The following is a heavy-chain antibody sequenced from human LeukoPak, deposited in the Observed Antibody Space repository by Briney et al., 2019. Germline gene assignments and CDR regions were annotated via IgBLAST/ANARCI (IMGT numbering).Heavy chain of an antibody. CDR3: ARVGAYCGGDCYSYYFDY. CDR2: IYHSGST. J-gene: IGHJ4*02. CDR1: GYSISSGYY. V-gene: IGHV4-38-2*02. D-gene: IGHD2-21*02. Sequence: SETLSLTCTVSGYSISSGYYWCWIRQPPGKGLEWIGSIYHSGSTYYNPSLKSRVTISVDTSKNQFSLKLSSVTAADTAVYYCARVGAYCGGDCYSYYFDYWGQGTLVTVSS.